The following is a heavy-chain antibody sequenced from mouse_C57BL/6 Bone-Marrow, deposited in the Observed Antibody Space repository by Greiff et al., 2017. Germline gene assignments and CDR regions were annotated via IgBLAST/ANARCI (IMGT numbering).Heavy chain of an antibody. J-gene: IGHJ2*01. D-gene: IGHD4-1*01. CDR2: IDPENGDT. Sequence: VTLKESGAELVRPGASVKLSCTASGFNFKDDYMHWVKQRPEQGLEWIGWIDPENGDTEYASKFQGKATITADTSSITAYLKLSSLTSEDAAVGYCSTSLDWDVDYWGQGTTLTVSS. V-gene: IGHV14-4*01. CDR1: GFNFKDDY. CDR3: STSLDWDVDY.